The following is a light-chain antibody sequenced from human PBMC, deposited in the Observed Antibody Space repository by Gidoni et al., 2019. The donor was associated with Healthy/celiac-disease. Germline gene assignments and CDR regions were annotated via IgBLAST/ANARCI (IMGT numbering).Light chain of an antibody. Sequence: ESVLTQSRGTLSLSPGERATLSRRASQSVSSSYLAWYQQKPGQAPRLLIYGASSRATGIPDRFSGSGSGSDFTLTISRLEPEDFAVYYCQQYGSSPPVTFGGGTKVEIK. CDR1: QSVSSSY. CDR2: GAS. V-gene: IGKV3-20*01. J-gene: IGKJ4*01. CDR3: QQYGSSPPVT.